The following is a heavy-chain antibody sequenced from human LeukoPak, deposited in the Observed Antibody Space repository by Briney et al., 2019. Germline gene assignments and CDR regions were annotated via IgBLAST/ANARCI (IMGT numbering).Heavy chain of an antibody. CDR1: GVSISSGGYS. V-gene: IGHV4-30-2*01. D-gene: IGHD1-26*01. CDR3: ARSCPYEGWEFDY. Sequence: PSETLSLTCAVSGVSISSGGYSWSWIRQPPGKGLEWIGYIYHSGSTYYNPSLKSRVTISVDRSKNQFSLKLSSVTAADTAVYYCARSCPYEGWEFDYWGQGTLVTVSS. J-gene: IGHJ4*02. CDR2: IYHSGST.